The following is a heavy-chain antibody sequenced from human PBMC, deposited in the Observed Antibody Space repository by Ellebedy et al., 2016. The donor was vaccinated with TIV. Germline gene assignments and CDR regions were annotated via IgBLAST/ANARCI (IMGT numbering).Heavy chain of an antibody. J-gene: IGHJ4*02. CDR3: ARLTNMGRPGGALFDY. V-gene: IGHV4-39*01. CDR2: IYYSGST. Sequence: MPSETLSLTCTVSGGSIDVYSYYWGRIRQPPGKGREWIGSIYYSGSTYYNPSLKSRVTISGATSKNPFSRRLSSVTASDTAVYYCARLTNMGRPGGALFDYWGQGTLVSVSS. D-gene: IGHD3-10*01. CDR1: GGSIDVYSYY.